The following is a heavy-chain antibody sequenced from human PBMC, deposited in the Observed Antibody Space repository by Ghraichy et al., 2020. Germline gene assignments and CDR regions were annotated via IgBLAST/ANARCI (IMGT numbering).Heavy chain of an antibody. J-gene: IGHJ3*01. CDR3: AKDTRYSSSWGGDAFDL. CDR2: MSYDGSNE. V-gene: IGHV3-30*18. CDR1: GLPFSTCG. D-gene: IGHD6-13*01. Sequence: SCAASGLPFSTCGMHWVRQAPGKGLEWVAVMSYDGSNEYYADSVKGRFTISRDNSKNTLDLQMNSLRVEDTAVYYCAKDTRYSSSWGGDAFDLWGQGTMVTVSS.